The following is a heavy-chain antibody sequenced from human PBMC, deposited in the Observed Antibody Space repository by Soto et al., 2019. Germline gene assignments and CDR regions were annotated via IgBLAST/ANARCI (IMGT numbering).Heavy chain of an antibody. CDR1: GYTFTSYG. CDR2: ISAYNGNT. CDR3: ARDLREQWLDDDAFDI. V-gene: IGHV1-18*01. D-gene: IGHD6-19*01. Sequence: GASVKVSCTASGYTFTSYGISWVRQAPGQGLEWMGWISAYNGNTNYAQKLQGRVTMTTDTSTSTAYMELRSLRSDDTAVYYCARDLREQWLDDDAFDIWGQGTMVTVSS. J-gene: IGHJ3*02.